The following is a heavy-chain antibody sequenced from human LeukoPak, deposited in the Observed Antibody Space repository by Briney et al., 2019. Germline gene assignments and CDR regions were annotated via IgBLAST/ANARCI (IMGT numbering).Heavy chain of an antibody. CDR1: GFTFSSYW. CDR3: ARDGHYSYGLDFDY. V-gene: IGHV3-74*01. J-gene: IGHJ4*02. Sequence: GGSLRLSCAASGFTFSSYWMHWVRQAPGKGLVWVSRINTDGSSTSYADSVKGRFTISRDNAKNTLYLQMNSLRADDTAVYYCARDGHYSYGLDFDYWGQGSLVTVSS. D-gene: IGHD5-18*01. CDR2: INTDGSST.